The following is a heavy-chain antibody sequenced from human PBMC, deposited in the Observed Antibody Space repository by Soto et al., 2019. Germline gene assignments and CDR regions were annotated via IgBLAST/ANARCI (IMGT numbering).Heavy chain of an antibody. J-gene: IGHJ6*03. Sequence: ASVKVSCKASGYTFTSYDINCVRQATGQGLEWMGWMNPNSGKTGYAQKFQGRVTMTRNTSISTAYMELSSLRSEDTAVYYCARIGGGVFYYYYYMDVWGKGTTVTVSS. CDR1: GYTFTSYD. D-gene: IGHD3-10*01. CDR3: ARIGGGVFYYYYYMDV. CDR2: MNPNSGKT. V-gene: IGHV1-8*01.